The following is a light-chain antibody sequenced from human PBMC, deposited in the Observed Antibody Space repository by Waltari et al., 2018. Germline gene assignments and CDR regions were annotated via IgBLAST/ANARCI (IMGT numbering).Light chain of an antibody. V-gene: IGKV1-6*01. J-gene: IGKJ4*01. Sequence: AIPMTKSPSYLSASVGDRVTIPCRASPGLRNDLGWYQQKPGKAPKSLLYAASSLQSGVPSRVSGSGSGTDFTLTVSSLQPEDFATYYCLQDYNYPRTFGGGTKVESK. CDR3: LQDYNYPRT. CDR1: PGLRND. CDR2: AAS.